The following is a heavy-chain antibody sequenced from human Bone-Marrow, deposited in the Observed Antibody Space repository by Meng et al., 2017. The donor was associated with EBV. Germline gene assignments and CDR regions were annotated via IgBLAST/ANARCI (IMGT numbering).Heavy chain of an antibody. D-gene: IGHD2-2*02. J-gene: IGHJ5*02. Sequence: LGWCRVLVTTSGTLPLPWAVSCGSISSSFGLSWVRQPAGKGMEWIGEIYHSGSTNYNPSLKSRVTISVDKSKNQFSLKVSSVTAADTAVYYCARGGVVPAAIGNWFDHWGQGTLVTVSS. CDR2: IYHSGST. CDR3: ARGGVVPAAIGNWFDH. V-gene: IGHV4-4*02. CDR1: CGSISSSFG.